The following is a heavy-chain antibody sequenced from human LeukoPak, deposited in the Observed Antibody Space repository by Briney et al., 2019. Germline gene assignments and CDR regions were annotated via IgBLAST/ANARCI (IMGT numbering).Heavy chain of an antibody. Sequence: PGGSLRLSCAASGFTLSSYSMNWVRQAPGKGLEWVSSISSSSSYIYYADSVKGRFTISRDNAKNSLYLQMNSLRAEDTAVYYCARPSGSFLPGDWDYFDYWGQGTLVTVSS. V-gene: IGHV3-21*01. J-gene: IGHJ4*02. D-gene: IGHD1-26*01. CDR3: ARPSGSFLPGDWDYFDY. CDR2: ISSSSSYI. CDR1: GFTLSSYS.